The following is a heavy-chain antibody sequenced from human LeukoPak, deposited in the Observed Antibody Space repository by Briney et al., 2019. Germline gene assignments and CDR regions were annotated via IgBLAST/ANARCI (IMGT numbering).Heavy chain of an antibody. CDR3: ASLSGGSYSDY. J-gene: IGHJ4*02. V-gene: IGHV4-59*01. Sequence: PSETLSLTCTVSGGSISSYYWSWIRQPPGKGLEWIGYIYYSGSTNYNPSLKSRVTISVDTSKNQFSLKLSSVTAADTAVYYCASLSGGSYSDYWGQGTLVTVSS. CDR2: IYYSGST. D-gene: IGHD1-26*01. CDR1: GGSISSYY.